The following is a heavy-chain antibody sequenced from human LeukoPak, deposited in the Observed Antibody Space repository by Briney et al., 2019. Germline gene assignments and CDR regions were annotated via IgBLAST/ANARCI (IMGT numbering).Heavy chain of an antibody. D-gene: IGHD6-19*01. J-gene: IGHJ4*02. Sequence: ASVKVSCKASGYTFTGYHIHWVRQAPGEGLEWMGWINPNSSGANSAQKYLGRVSMTRDTSISTVYMDLTSLRSDDTAVYYCARDSGSSGWDPTSFLDYWGRGTLVTVSS. V-gene: IGHV1-2*02. CDR3: ARDSGSSGWDPTSFLDY. CDR2: INPNSSGA. CDR1: GYTFTGYH.